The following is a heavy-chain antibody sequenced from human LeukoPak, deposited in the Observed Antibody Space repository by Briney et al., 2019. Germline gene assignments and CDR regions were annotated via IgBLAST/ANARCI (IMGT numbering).Heavy chain of an antibody. D-gene: IGHD6-13*01. CDR2: ISWNSGSI. CDR1: GFTFDDYA. V-gene: IGHV3-9*03. J-gene: IGHJ4*02. CDR3: AKAGGGGYSSSWYGVYFDY. Sequence: GGSLRLSCAASGFTFDDYAMHWVRHAPGKGLEWVSGISWNSGSIGYADSVKGRFTISRDNAKNSLYLQMNSLRAEDMALYYCAKAGGGGYSSSWYGVYFDYWGQGTLVTVSS.